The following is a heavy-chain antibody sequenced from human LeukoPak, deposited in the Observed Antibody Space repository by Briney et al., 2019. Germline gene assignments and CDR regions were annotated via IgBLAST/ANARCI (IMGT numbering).Heavy chain of an antibody. D-gene: IGHD3-16*01. Sequence: PSETLSLTCTVSGGSISSYYWSWIRQPPGKGLEWIGYIYYSGSTNYNPSLKSRVTISVDTSKNQFSLKLSSVTAADTAVYYCARVPPNGLRAYYFDYWGQGTLATVSS. CDR1: GGSISSYY. CDR2: IYYSGST. V-gene: IGHV4-59*01. CDR3: ARVPPNGLRAYYFDY. J-gene: IGHJ4*02.